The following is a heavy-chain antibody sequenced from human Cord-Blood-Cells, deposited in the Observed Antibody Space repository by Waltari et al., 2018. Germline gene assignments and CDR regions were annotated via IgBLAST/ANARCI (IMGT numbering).Heavy chain of an antibody. CDR3: ARHYIGEAGADAFDI. D-gene: IGHD3-10*01. Sequence: QVQLVQSGAEVKKPGASVKVSCKASGYTFTGYYMHWVRQALGQGLEWMGWINPNSGGTNYAQKFQGWDTMPRDTSISTACMGLSRLRSDDKAVYCCARHYIGEAGADAFDIWGRGTMVTVSS. V-gene: IGHV1-2*04. CDR2: INPNSGGT. J-gene: IGHJ3*02. CDR1: GYTFTGYY.